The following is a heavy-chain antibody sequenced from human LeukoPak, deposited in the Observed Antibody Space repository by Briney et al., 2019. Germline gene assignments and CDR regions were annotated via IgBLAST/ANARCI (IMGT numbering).Heavy chain of an antibody. Sequence: GGSLRLSCAASGFSFSVYAMSWVRQAPGKGLEWVSSISGSGGRTYYTNPVKGRFTISRENFKNTVYLEMNNLGAEDTALYYCAKGGQDFDFWRFDYWGQGNLVIVSS. D-gene: IGHD3-3*01. CDR3: AKGGQDFDFWRFDY. CDR2: ISGSGGRT. V-gene: IGHV3-23*01. CDR1: GFSFSVYA. J-gene: IGHJ4*02.